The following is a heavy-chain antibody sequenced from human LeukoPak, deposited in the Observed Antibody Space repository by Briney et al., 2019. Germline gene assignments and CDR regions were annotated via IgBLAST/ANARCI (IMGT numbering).Heavy chain of an antibody. Sequence: PSETLSLTCAVSVYSISSSNWWAWIRQPPGKGLEWIGYIYYSGSIYYNPSLKSRVTMSVDTSKNQFSLKLSSVTAVDTAVYYCARSDNPAGDAFDIWGQGTMVTVSS. CDR1: VYSISSSNW. CDR2: IYYSGSI. CDR3: ARSDNPAGDAFDI. J-gene: IGHJ3*02. V-gene: IGHV4-28*05. D-gene: IGHD2-2*01.